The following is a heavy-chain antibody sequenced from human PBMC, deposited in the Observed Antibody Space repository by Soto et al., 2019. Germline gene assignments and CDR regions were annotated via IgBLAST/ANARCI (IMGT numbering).Heavy chain of an antibody. Sequence: GGSLRLSCAASGFTFSSYVMSWVRQAPGKALEWVSAISGSVVKTYYADSVKGRFTISRDNSEDTLYLQMNSLRAADTAVYYCASGVTWVYYGTDVWYQGTPVSVS. D-gene: IGHD1-26*01. V-gene: IGHV3-23*01. CDR3: ASGVTWVYYGTDV. J-gene: IGHJ6*02. CDR1: GFTFSSYV. CDR2: ISGSVVKT.